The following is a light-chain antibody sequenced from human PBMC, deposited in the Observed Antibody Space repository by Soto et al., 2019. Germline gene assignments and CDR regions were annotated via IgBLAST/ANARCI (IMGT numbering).Light chain of an antibody. CDR1: SSNIGAGYD. V-gene: IGLV1-40*01. CDR3: QSYDSTLSARYV. CDR2: GNI. Sequence: QSVLTHPPSVSGAPGQRVTISCTGSSSNIGAGYDVHWYQQRPGTAPKLLIFGNINRPSGVPDRFSGSKSGTSASLAITGLQAEDEGDYYCQSYDSTLSARYVFGTGTKATVL. J-gene: IGLJ1*01.